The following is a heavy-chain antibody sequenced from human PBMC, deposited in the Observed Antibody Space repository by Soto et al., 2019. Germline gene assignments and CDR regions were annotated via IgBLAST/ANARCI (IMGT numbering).Heavy chain of an antibody. CDR3: ARYRQYYGSGSYSDYYYYMDV. V-gene: IGHV1-69*02. CDR2: IIPILGIA. Sequence: SVKVSCKASGGTFSSYTISWVRQAPGQGLEWMGRIIPILGIANYAQKFQGRVTITADKSTSTAYMELSSLRSEDTAVYYCARYRQYYGSGSYSDYYYYMDVWGKGTTVTVSS. CDR1: GGTFSSYT. J-gene: IGHJ6*03. D-gene: IGHD3-10*01.